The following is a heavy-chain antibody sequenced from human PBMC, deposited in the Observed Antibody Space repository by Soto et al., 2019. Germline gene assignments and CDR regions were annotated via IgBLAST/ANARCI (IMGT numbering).Heavy chain of an antibody. CDR1: GFTFSSYA. CDR3: AKESEYYYDRRENWFVT. V-gene: IGHV3-23*01. Sequence: GGSLRLSCAASGFTFSSYAMSWVRQAPGKGLEWVSAISGSGGSTYYADSVKGRFTISRDNSKNTLYLQMNSLRAEDTAVYYCAKESEYYYDRRENWFVTGGQGALVTVSS. J-gene: IGHJ5*02. D-gene: IGHD3-10*02. CDR2: ISGSGGST.